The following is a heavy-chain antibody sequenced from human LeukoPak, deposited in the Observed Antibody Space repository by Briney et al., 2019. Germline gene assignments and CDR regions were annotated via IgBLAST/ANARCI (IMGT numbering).Heavy chain of an antibody. V-gene: IGHV4-59*01. Sequence: SETLSLTCTVSAGSINTYYWNWIRQPPGKGLEWIGYIYHSGVTNSNPSLKSRVTISVDTSKNQFSLKLSSVTAADTAVYYCAGDPYNYKWLDIWGQGTLVTVSS. J-gene: IGHJ5*02. D-gene: IGHD1-20*01. CDR3: AGDPYNYKWLDI. CDR1: AGSINTYY. CDR2: IYHSGVT.